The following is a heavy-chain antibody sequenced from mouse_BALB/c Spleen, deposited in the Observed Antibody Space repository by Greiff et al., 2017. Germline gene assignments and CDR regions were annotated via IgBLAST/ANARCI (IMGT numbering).Heavy chain of an antibody. CDR2: IDPANGNT. J-gene: IGHJ4*01. CDR3: ARHYDYDGDYYAMDY. Sequence: EVQLQQSGAELVKPGASVKLSCTASGFNIKDTYMHWVKQRPEQGLEWIGRIDPANGNTKYDPKFQGKATITADTSSNTAYLQLSSLTSEDTAVYYCARHYDYDGDYYAMDYWGQGTSVTVSS. V-gene: IGHV14-3*02. CDR1: GFNIKDTY. D-gene: IGHD2-4*01.